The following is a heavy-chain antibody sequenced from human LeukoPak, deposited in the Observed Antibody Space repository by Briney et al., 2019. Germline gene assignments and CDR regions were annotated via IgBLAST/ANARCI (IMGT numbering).Heavy chain of an antibody. D-gene: IGHD5-12*01. CDR1: GGSFSGYA. J-gene: IGHJ6*04. CDR2: IIPIFGTA. Sequence: SVKVSCKASGGSFSGYAISWVRQAPGQGLEWMGEIIPIFGTANYAQKFQGRVTITADESTSTAYMELSSLRSEDTAVYYCARNGIVATIGEDYYYYGMDVWGKGTTVTVSS. V-gene: IGHV1-69*13. CDR3: ARNGIVATIGEDYYYYGMDV.